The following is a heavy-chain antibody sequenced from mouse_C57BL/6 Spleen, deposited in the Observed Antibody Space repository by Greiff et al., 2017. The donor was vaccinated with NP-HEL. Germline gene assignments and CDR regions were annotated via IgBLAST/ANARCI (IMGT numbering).Heavy chain of an antibody. CDR1: GYTFTSYW. CDR3: ARRDYAGFAY. J-gene: IGHJ3*01. D-gene: IGHD1-1*02. Sequence: QVQLKQPGAELVKPGASVKLSCKASGYTFTSYWMQWVKQRPGQGLEWIGEIDPSDSYTNYNQKFKGKATLTVDTSSSTAYMQLSSLTSEDSAVYYCARRDYAGFAYWGQGTLVTVSA. V-gene: IGHV1-50*01. CDR2: IDPSDSYT.